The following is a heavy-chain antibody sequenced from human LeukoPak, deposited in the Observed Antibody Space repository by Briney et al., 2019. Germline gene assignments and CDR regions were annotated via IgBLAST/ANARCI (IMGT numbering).Heavy chain of an antibody. CDR1: GGSVSSGSYY. CDR3: ARGQLPRGYYYGMDV. CDR2: IYYSGST. D-gene: IGHD6-6*01. V-gene: IGHV4-61*01. Sequence: SETLSLTCTVSGGSVSSGSYYWSWIRQPPGKGLEWIGYIYYSGSTNYNPSLKSRVTISVDTSKNQFSLKLSSVTAADTAVYYCARGQLPRGYYYGMDVWGQGTTVTVSS. J-gene: IGHJ6*02.